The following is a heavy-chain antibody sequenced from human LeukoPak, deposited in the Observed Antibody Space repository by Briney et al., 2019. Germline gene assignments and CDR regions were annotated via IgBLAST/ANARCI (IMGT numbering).Heavy chain of an antibody. CDR1: GYTFTTYD. D-gene: IGHD6-13*01. CDR2: ISAYNGNT. Sequence: ASVKVSCKASGYTFTTYDINWVRQAPGQGLEWMGWISAYNGNTNYAQKFQGRVTMTRDTSISTAYMELSRLRSDDTAVYYCARDSSSRYGSFDYWGQGTLVTVSS. J-gene: IGHJ4*02. CDR3: ARDSSSRYGSFDY. V-gene: IGHV1-2*02.